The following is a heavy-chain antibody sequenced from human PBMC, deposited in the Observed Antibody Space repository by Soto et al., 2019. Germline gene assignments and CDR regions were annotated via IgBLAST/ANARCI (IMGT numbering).Heavy chain of an antibody. CDR2: ISDDGNIQ. Sequence: QVQLVESGGGVVQPGRSLRLSCAASGFTFRRYALHWVRQAPGKGLEWVAVISDDGNIQYYADSVKGRFTISRDTFRNTVHLQMNSLRAEDTAVYFCASDPPGGSYFLDQWGQGTLVTVSS. CDR1: GFTFRRYA. D-gene: IGHD2-15*01. CDR3: ASDPPGGSYFLDQ. V-gene: IGHV3-30-3*01. J-gene: IGHJ4*02.